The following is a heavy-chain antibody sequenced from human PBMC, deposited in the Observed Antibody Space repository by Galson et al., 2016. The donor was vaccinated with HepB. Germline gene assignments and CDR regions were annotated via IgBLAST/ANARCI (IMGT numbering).Heavy chain of an antibody. CDR1: GGPTTNYY. V-gene: IGHV4-59*08. Sequence: SETLSLTCTVSGGPTTNYYWAWIRQPPGQGLEWIGFMYPSGSTYYNASLESRATISIDTTSNRFSLKLTSMTAPDTAVFFCARLGCDSGSCYKPGFDLWDPGTLVTVSS. CDR3: ARLGCDSGSCYKPGFDL. CDR2: MYPSGST. J-gene: IGHJ4*01. D-gene: IGHD5-24*01.